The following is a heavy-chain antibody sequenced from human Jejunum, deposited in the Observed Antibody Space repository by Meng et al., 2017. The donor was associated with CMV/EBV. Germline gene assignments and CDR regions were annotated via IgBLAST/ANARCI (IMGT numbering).Heavy chain of an antibody. CDR1: GYSFTSSS. V-gene: IGHV7-4-1*01. Sequence: VQLVRSGAELKKPGASVNGSCQAAGYSFTSSSMNWVRHAPGQGLEWMGWININTGNPTYAQGFTGRFVFSLDTSVSTAYLQIDSLKADDTAVYYCARGNGWRFDYWGQGTLVTVSS. CDR2: ININTGNP. CDR3: ARGNGWRFDY. D-gene: IGHD6-19*01. J-gene: IGHJ4*02.